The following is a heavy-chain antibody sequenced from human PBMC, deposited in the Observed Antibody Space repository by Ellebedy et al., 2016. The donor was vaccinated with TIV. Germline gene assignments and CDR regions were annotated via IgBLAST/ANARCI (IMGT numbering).Heavy chain of an antibody. CDR2: ISSSGSYL. CDR3: ATSRARVY. D-gene: IGHD5-24*01. CDR1: GFTFSSYT. V-gene: IGHV3-21*01. J-gene: IGHJ4*02. Sequence: GESLKISCAASGFTFSSYTINWVRQTPGKGLEWVSSISSSGSYLYYADSVKGRFTISRDNAKNSLYLQMNSLIVDDTAVYYCATSRARVYWGQGTLVTVSS.